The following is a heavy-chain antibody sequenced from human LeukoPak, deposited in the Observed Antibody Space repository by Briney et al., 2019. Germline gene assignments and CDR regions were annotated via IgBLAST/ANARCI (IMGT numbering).Heavy chain of an antibody. D-gene: IGHD2/OR15-2a*01. V-gene: IGHV3-74*01. Sequence: PGGSLRLSCAAPGNYWMHWVRQAPGKGLVWVSHINSDGSWTTYVDSVKGRFTISKDNAKNMVYLQMNNLRAEDTAVYYCVSLYETYWGRGTLVTVSS. CDR2: INSDGSWT. CDR1: GNYW. J-gene: IGHJ4*02. CDR3: VSLYETY.